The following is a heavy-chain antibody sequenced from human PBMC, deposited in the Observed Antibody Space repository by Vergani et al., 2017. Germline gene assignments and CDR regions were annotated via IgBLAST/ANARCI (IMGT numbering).Heavy chain of an antibody. V-gene: IGHV4-39*01. Sequence: QMQLQESGPGLVKASETLSLTCTVSGDSIISRSYYWGWIRQPPGKGLEWIGSIYNSGNGDSSSSLKSRVTISADTSKNKFYLRLTSVTAADTAVYYCASGRYYSDSTSHFRGRYFDVWGRGTLVTVPS. J-gene: IGHJ2*01. CDR2: IYNSGNG. CDR3: ASGRYYSDSTSHFRGRYFDV. D-gene: IGHD3-16*01. CDR1: GDSIISRSYY.